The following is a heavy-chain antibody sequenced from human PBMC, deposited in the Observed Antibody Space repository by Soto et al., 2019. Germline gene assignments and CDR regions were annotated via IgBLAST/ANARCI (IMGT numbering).Heavy chain of an antibody. CDR1: GFTFSSYS. V-gene: IGHV3-48*02. CDR2: ISSSSSTI. D-gene: IGHD6-13*01. J-gene: IGHJ6*02. CDR3: AREVIAAAGNSYGMDV. Sequence: GGSLRLSCAASGFTFSSYSMNWVRQAPGKGLEWVSYISSSSSTIYYADSVKGRFTISRDNAKNSLYLQMNSLRDEDTAVYYCAREVIAAAGNSYGMDVWGQGTTVTVSS.